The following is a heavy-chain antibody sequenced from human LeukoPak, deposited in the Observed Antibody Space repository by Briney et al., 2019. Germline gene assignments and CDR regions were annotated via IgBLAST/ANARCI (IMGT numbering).Heavy chain of an antibody. CDR2: IIPIFGTA. Sequence: SVKVSCKASGGTFSSYAISWVRQAPGQGLEWMGGIIPIFGTANYAQKFQGRVTITADESTSTAYMELSSQRSEDTAVYYCARDYYGSGSYYKPFDYWGQGTLVTVSS. D-gene: IGHD3-10*01. V-gene: IGHV1-69*13. CDR3: ARDYYGSGSYYKPFDY. CDR1: GGTFSSYA. J-gene: IGHJ4*02.